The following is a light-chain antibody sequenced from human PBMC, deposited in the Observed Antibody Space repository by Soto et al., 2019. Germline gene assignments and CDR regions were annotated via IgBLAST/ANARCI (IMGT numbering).Light chain of an antibody. CDR2: WAS. Sequence: DIVMTQSPDSLAVSLGERATINCKSSQSVLYSSNNKNYLAWYQQRPGQPPKLLIYWASTREYGVPDRFSGSGSGTDFTLTITSLQAGDVAVYYCQQYESTPPTFGQGTKLEIK. J-gene: IGKJ2*01. CDR1: QSVLYSSNNKNY. V-gene: IGKV4-1*01. CDR3: QQYESTPPT.